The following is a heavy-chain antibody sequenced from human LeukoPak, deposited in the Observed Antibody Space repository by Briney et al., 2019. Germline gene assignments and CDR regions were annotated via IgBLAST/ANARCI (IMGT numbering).Heavy chain of an antibody. J-gene: IGHJ6*03. CDR2: ISWNSYDI. Sequence: GGSLRLSCAASGFTFDEYAMHWVRKPPGKGLGWVSGISWNSYDIGYADSVKGRFTISRDNAKNSLYLQMNSLRAEDMALYYCAKGVGTSYHYHMDVWGKGTTVIVSS. CDR3: AKGVGTSYHYHMDV. CDR1: GFTFDEYA. V-gene: IGHV3-9*03. D-gene: IGHD1-26*01.